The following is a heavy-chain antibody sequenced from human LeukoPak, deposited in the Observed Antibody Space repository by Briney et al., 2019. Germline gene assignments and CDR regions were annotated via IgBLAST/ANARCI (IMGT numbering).Heavy chain of an antibody. J-gene: IGHJ4*01. CDR2: VYYSGST. V-gene: IGHV4-59*01. D-gene: IGHD6-6*01. CDR3: ARLSPPGKSSGKGKYYFGY. Sequence: SETLSLTCTVSGGSISNCYWSWIRQPPGKGLDWIGYVYYSGSTNYNPALKSRVTISVDTSKSQFSLKLGSVTAADTAVYFCARLSPPGKSSGKGKYYFGYWGQGALVTVSS. CDR1: GGSISNCY.